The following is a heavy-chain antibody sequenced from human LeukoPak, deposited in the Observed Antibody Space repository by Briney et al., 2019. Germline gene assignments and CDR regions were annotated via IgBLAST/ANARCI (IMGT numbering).Heavy chain of an antibody. CDR1: GFTFSSYS. Sequence: PGGSLRLSCAASGFTFSSYSMNWVRQAPGKGLEWVSYISSSSSTTYYADSVKGRFTISRDNAKNSLYLQMNSLRAEDTAVYYCARDGLRHPYYYGMDVWGQGTTVTVSS. V-gene: IGHV3-48*04. CDR3: ARDGLRHPYYYGMDV. J-gene: IGHJ6*02. D-gene: IGHD3-16*01. CDR2: ISSSSSTT.